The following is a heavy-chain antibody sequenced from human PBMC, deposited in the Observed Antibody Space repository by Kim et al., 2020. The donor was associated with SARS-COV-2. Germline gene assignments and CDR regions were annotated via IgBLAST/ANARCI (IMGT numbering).Heavy chain of an antibody. D-gene: IGHD3-22*01. CDR3: ARSNYYDSIWFDP. Sequence: SAASVKGRFTISRDDSKNSLYLQMNSLKTEDTAVYYCARSNYYDSIWFDPWGQGTLVTVSS. J-gene: IGHJ5*02. V-gene: IGHV3-72*01.